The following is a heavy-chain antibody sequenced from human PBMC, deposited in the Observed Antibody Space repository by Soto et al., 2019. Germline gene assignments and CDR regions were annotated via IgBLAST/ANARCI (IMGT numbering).Heavy chain of an antibody. J-gene: IGHJ4*02. CDR1: ESKFGGFG. CDR2: ITTNGDRT. D-gene: IGHD3-22*01. CDR3: VKPPGYYYDRSTYYSV. Sequence: LRLCNRASESKFGGFGVHRVRKDPGRGLEYVSAITTNGDRTYYADSVKGRFTISRDNSKNTLYLQMSSLRAEDTAVYYCVKPPGYYYDRSTYYSVWGQGTLVTVSS. V-gene: IGHV3-64D*06.